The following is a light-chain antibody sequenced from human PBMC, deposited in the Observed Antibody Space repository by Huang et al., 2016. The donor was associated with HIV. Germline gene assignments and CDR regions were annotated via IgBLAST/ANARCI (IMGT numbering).Light chain of an antibody. CDR2: AES. CDR3: QQSYTTPRT. Sequence: DIQMTQSPSSLSASVGDKVTITCRASQSISRDLNWYQQKPGKAPDLLIYAESTLQSGVPARFSGSGSATDFTLTISSLQPEDFATYYCQQSYTTPRTFGQGTKVEIK. V-gene: IGKV1-39*01. CDR1: QSISRD. J-gene: IGKJ1*01.